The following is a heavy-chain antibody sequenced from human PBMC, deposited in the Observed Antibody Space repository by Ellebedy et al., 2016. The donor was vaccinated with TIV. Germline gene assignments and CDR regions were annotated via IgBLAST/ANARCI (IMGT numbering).Heavy chain of an antibody. D-gene: IGHD6-19*01. CDR1: GGTFSNYV. J-gene: IGHJ4*02. CDR3: ARTVSYSSGWYGY. Sequence: AASVKVSCKVSGGTFSNYVISWVRQAPGQGLEWMGRIIPILGIANYAQKFQGRVTITADKSTGTAYMELSSLRTEDTAVFYCARTVSYSSGWYGYWGQGTLVTVSS. V-gene: IGHV1-69*04. CDR2: IIPILGIA.